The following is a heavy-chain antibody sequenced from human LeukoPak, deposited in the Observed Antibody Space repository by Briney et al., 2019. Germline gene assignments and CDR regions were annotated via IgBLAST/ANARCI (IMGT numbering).Heavy chain of an antibody. CDR2: MNPNSGNT. D-gene: IGHD2-2*01. CDR3: ARGKYCSSISCYYYYMDV. J-gene: IGHJ6*03. V-gene: IGHV1-8*01. Sequence: ASVKVSCKASGYTFTSYDINWVRQATGQGLEWMGWMNPNSGNTGYAQKFQGRVTMARNTSISTAYMELSSLRSEDTAVYYCARGKYCSSISCYYYYMDVWGKGTTVTVSS. CDR1: GYTFTSYD.